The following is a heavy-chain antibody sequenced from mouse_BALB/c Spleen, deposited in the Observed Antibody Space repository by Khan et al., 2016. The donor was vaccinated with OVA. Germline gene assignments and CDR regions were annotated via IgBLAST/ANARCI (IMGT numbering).Heavy chain of an antibody. CDR1: GYTFTNYW. V-gene: IGHV1-7*01. Sequence: QVQLQQSGAELAKPGASVKMSCKASGYTFTNYWMHWIKQRPGQSLEWLGYIRPTTSYTEYNQKFKDKATLTADKSSSTAYMQLSSLTSEDSAVYYCARAIYDGYPPFAYWGQGTLVTVSA. CDR3: ARAIYDGYPPFAY. D-gene: IGHD2-3*01. CDR2: IRPTTSYT. J-gene: IGHJ3*01.